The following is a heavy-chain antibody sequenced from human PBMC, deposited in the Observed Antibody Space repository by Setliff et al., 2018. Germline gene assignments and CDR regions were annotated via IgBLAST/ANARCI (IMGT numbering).Heavy chain of an antibody. J-gene: IGHJ6*03. CDR3: ARSSVVGGYSTTYYFDYMDV. Sequence: GGSLRLSCVGSGFSFSTYSMAWVRQAPGKGLQWVSGIYGGGGNGGRNTFYADSVKGRFTISGDNSKNTLYLQMNSLTAGDTAVYYCARSSVVGGYSTTYYFDYMDVWGKGTTVTVSS. V-gene: IGHV3-NL1*01. D-gene: IGHD3-3*01. CDR2: IYGGGGNGGRNT. CDR1: GFSFSTYS.